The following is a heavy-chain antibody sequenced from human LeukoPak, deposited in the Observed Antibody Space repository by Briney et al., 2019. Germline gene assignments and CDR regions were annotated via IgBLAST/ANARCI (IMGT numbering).Heavy chain of an antibody. Sequence: SVKVSCKASGGTFSSYAISWVRQAPGQGLEWMGRIIPILGIADYAQKFQGRVTITADKSTSTAYMELSSLRSEDTAVYYCARDRGIAARSNWFDPWGQGTLVTVSS. CDR1: GGTFSSYA. J-gene: IGHJ5*02. V-gene: IGHV1-69*04. CDR3: ARDRGIAARSNWFDP. D-gene: IGHD6-6*01. CDR2: IIPILGIA.